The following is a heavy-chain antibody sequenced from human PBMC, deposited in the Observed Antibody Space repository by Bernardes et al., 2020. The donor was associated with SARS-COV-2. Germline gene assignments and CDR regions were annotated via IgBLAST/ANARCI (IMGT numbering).Heavy chain of an antibody. Sequence: LRLSCEASGFSFSRYGTSWVRQAPGKGLEWVSFIGANGFLTYYGDSVKGRFTISKDNAKNTVYLQMNSLRAEDTAVYFCAKDRSDMDVWGQGTTVTVSS. V-gene: IGHV3-23*01. CDR2: IGANGFLT. CDR1: GFSFSRYG. J-gene: IGHJ6*02. CDR3: AKDRSDMDV.